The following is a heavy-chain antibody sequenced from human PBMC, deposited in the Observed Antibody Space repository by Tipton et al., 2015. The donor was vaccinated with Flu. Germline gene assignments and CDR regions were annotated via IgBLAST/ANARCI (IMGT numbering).Heavy chain of an antibody. D-gene: IGHD3-3*01. Sequence: SLRLSCAASGFTFSSFGMHWVRQAPGRGLEWLAVISYNGKDKYYADSVKGRFTLSRDNSNSTLYLQMTSLTAEDTAVYYCAKDSRLLEWLYQYFDYWGQGALVTVSS. CDR2: ISYNGKDK. CDR1: GFTFSSFG. J-gene: IGHJ4*02. CDR3: AKDSRLLEWLYQYFDY. V-gene: IGHV3-30*18.